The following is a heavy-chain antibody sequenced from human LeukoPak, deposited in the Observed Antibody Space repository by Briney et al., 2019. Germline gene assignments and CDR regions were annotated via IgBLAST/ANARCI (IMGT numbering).Heavy chain of an antibody. CDR1: GGSISSYY. D-gene: IGHD2-2*01. V-gene: IGHV4-59*08. CDR3: ARNQLLSLDAFDI. CDR2: IYYSGGT. Sequence: KPSETLSLTCTVSGGSISSYYWSWIRQPPGKGPEWIGYIYYSGGTNYNPSLKSRVTISADTSKNHFSLRLSSVTAADTAVYYCARNQLLSLDAFDIWGQGTMVTVSS. J-gene: IGHJ3*02.